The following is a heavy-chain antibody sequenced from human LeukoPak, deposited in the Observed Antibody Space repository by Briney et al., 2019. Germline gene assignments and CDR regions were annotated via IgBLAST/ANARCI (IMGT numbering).Heavy chain of an antibody. V-gene: IGHV3-30*02. J-gene: IGHJ6*03. CDR1: GFTFSSYG. D-gene: IGHD1-1*01. Sequence: GGSLRLSCAASGFTFSSYGMHWVRRAPGKGLEWVAFIRDDGSIKYYADSLKGQFTVSRDNSKNTLYLQMNSLRAEDTAVYYCAKTTTTLHHYYYYMDVWGKGTTVTVSS. CDR3: AKTTTTLHHYYYYMDV. CDR2: IRDDGSIK.